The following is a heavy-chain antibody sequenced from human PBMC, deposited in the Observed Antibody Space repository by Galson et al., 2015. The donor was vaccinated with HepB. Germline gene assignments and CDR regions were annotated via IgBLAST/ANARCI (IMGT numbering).Heavy chain of an antibody. CDR3: ARYYGNYRAFDS. CDR2: IWFEGSKD. Sequence: SLRLSCAASGSAFSSHGMHWVRQAPGKGLEWVALIWFEGSKDYYADSVKGRFTISRDNSNNMLYLQMNNLRVDDTAVYYCARYYGNYRAFDSWGQGTLVTVSS. V-gene: IGHV3-33*04. D-gene: IGHD4-11*01. J-gene: IGHJ4*02. CDR1: GSAFSSHG.